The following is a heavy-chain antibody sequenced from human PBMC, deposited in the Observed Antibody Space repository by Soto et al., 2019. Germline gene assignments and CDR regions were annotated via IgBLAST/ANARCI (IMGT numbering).Heavy chain of an antibody. CDR3: ARGRGWLLLPPYFDY. D-gene: IGHD3-22*01. J-gene: IGHJ4*02. CDR1: GGSISSGDYY. Sequence: PSETLSLTCTVSGGSISSGDYYWSWIRQPPGKGLEWIGYIYYSGSTYYNPSLKSRVTISVDTSKNQFSLKLSSVTAADTAVYYCARGRGWLLLPPYFDYWGQGTLVTVSS. V-gene: IGHV4-30-4*01. CDR2: IYYSGST.